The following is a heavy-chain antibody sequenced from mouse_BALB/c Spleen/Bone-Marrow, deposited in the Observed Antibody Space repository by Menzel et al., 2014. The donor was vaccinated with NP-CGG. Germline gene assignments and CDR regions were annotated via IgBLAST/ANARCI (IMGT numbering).Heavy chain of an antibody. CDR3: AREKYGNYYAMGY. Sequence: VKLMESGPGLVAPSQSLSITCTVSGFSLTDYGINWVRQPPGKGLEWLGMIWGDGTTDYNSALRSRLSTNKDNSRSQVFLKMNSLQTDDTARYYCAREKYGNYYAMGYWGQGTSVTVSS. D-gene: IGHD2-10*02. V-gene: IGHV2-6-7*01. J-gene: IGHJ4*01. CDR2: IWGDGTT. CDR1: GFSLTDYG.